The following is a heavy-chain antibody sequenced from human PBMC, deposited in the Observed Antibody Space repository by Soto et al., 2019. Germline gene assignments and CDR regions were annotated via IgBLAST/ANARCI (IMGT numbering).Heavy chain of an antibody. CDR1: GYTFTGYY. V-gene: IGHV1-2*04. CDR3: ARDRAPILVAANLTYYYYGMDV. D-gene: IGHD2-15*01. J-gene: IGHJ6*02. Sequence: EASVKVSCKASGYTFTGYYMHWVRQAPGQGLEWMGWINPNSGGTNYAQKFQGWVTMTRDTSISTAYMELSRLRSDDTAVYYCARDRAPILVAANLTYYYYGMDVWGQGTTVTVSS. CDR2: INPNSGGT.